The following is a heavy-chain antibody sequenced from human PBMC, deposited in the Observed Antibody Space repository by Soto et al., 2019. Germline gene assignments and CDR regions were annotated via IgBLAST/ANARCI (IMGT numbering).Heavy chain of an antibody. Sequence: PSETLSLTCTVSGGSISSYSWSWIRQPPGKGLEWIGYIYYSGSTNYNTSLKSRATISVDTSKNQFSLKLSSVTAADTAVYYCARSALRSSHPEFDYCGQGTLVTVSS. V-gene: IGHV4-59*01. J-gene: IGHJ4*02. CDR1: GGSISSYS. D-gene: IGHD6-6*01. CDR2: IYYSGST. CDR3: ARSALRSSHPEFDY.